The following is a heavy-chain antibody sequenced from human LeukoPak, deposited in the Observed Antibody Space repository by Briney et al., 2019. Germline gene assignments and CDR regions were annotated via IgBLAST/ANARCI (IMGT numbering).Heavy chain of an antibody. D-gene: IGHD1-26*01. CDR2: INHSGST. J-gene: IGHJ6*03. Sequence: SETLSLTCAVYGGSFSGYYWSWLRQPPGKGLEWIGEINHSGSTNYNPSLKSRVTISVDTSKNQFSLKLSSVTAADTAVYYCARAIVGAQCSYYYYYMDVWGKGTTVTVSS. CDR3: ARAIVGAQCSYYYYYMDV. CDR1: GGSFSGYY. V-gene: IGHV4-34*01.